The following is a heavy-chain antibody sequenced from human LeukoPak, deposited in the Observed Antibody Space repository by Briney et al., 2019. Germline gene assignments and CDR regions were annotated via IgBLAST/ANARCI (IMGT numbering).Heavy chain of an antibody. D-gene: IGHD6-19*01. CDR1: GFTFSSHW. CDR2: INQDGSQK. V-gene: IGHV3-7*03. J-gene: IGHJ3*02. Sequence: GGSLRLSCAGSGFTFSSHWIGWVRQAPGKGLEWVAHINQDGSQKYYVDSVEGRFAISRDNAKKSLYLQMNSLRAEDTALYRCARGRGSGRNDAFDIWGQGTTVTVSS. CDR3: ARGRGSGRNDAFDI.